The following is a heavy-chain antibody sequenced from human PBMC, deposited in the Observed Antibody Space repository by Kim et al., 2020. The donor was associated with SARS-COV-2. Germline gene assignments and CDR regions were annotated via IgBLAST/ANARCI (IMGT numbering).Heavy chain of an antibody. CDR1: GGSFSGYY. J-gene: IGHJ5*02. CDR2: INHSGST. D-gene: IGHD3-3*01. CDR3: ARVGGYYDFWSGSVNWFDP. Sequence: SETLSLTCAVYGGSFSGYYWSWICQPPGKGLEWIGEINHSGSTNYNPSLKSRVTISVDTSKNQFSLKLSSVTAADTAVYYCARVGGYYDFWSGSVNWFDPWGQGTLVTVSS. V-gene: IGHV4-34*01.